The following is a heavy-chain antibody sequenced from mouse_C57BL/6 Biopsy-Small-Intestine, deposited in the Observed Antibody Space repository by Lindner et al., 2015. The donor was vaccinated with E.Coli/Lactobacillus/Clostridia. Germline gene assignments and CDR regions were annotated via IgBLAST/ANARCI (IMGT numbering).Heavy chain of an antibody. CDR3: ARQGFGSSYSYYFDY. CDR2: IYPGDGSS. Sequence: VQLQESGPELVKPGASVKLSCKASGHTFTSYDINWVKQRPGQGLEWIGWIYPGDGSSWYNENFKGKATLTVDTSPSTAYMELHSLTSEDSAVYFCARQGFGSSYSYYFDYWGQGTTLTVSS. D-gene: IGHD1-1*01. V-gene: IGHV1-85*01. CDR1: GHTFTSYD. J-gene: IGHJ2*01.